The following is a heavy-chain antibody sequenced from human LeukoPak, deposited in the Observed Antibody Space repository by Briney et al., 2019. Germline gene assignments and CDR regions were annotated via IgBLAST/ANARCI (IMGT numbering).Heavy chain of an antibody. CDR1: GGSISGHY. CDR3: ARVDPTMVRGVGAFDI. J-gene: IGHJ3*02. D-gene: IGHD3-10*01. Sequence: SETLSLTCTVSGGSISGHYWSWIRQPPGKGLEWIGYIYYSGSTNYNPSLKSRVTISVDTSKNQFSLKLSSVTAADTAMYYCARVDPTMVRGVGAFDIWGQGTMVTVSS. V-gene: IGHV4-59*11. CDR2: IYYSGST.